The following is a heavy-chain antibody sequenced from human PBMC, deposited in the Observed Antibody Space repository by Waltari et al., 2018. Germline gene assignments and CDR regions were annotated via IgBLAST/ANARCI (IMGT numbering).Heavy chain of an antibody. Sequence: QVQLQQWGAGLLKPSETLSLTCAVYGGSFSGYYWSWIRQPPGKGLEWFGEIKHSGTTNYNPSLKSRVTISVDTSKNQFSLKLSSVTAADTAVYYCARAIAARRLNWFDPWGQGTLVTVSS. CDR1: GGSFSGYY. CDR2: IKHSGTT. CDR3: ARAIAARRLNWFDP. J-gene: IGHJ5*02. V-gene: IGHV4-34*01. D-gene: IGHD6-25*01.